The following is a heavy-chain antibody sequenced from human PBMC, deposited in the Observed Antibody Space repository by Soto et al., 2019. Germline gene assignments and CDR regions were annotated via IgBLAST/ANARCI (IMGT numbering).Heavy chain of an antibody. V-gene: IGHV3-15*01. Sequence: GGSLRLSCAASGFTFSNAWMSWVRQAPRKGLEWVGRIKSKTDGGTTDYAAPVKGRFTISRDDSKNTLYLQMNSLKTEDTAVYYCSSTVTTYHYYYYYMDVWGKGTTVTVSS. CDR2: IKSKTDGGTT. D-gene: IGHD4-17*01. CDR1: GFTFSNAW. CDR3: SSTVTTYHYYYYYMDV. J-gene: IGHJ6*03.